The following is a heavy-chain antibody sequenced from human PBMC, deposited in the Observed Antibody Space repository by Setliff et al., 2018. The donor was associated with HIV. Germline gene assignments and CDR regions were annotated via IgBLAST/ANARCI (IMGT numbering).Heavy chain of an antibody. V-gene: IGHV4-59*08. D-gene: IGHD3-10*01. CDR2: IANDGST. Sequence: PSETLSLTCNVSGDSISRYYWSWIRQPPGKGLEWIGYIANDGSTNYNPPLKSRLSISVDTSKNHFSLKLSSVTAADTAVYYCARHTGIAVVRGLIPDGFDIWGQGTMVTVSS. CDR1: GDSISRYY. CDR3: ARHTGIAVVRGLIPDGFDI. J-gene: IGHJ3*02.